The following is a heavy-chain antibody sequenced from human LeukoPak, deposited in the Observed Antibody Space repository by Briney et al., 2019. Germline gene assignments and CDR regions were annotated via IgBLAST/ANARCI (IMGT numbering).Heavy chain of an antibody. CDR2: IRSDGSST. D-gene: IGHD2-15*01. V-gene: IGHV3-74*01. Sequence: GGSLRLSCAASGFTFNTYWMHWVRQAPGKGLVWVSRIRSDGSSTSYADSVRGRFTISRDNAKNTLYLQMNSLRAEDTAVYYCAREATPLWYFDYWGQGTLVTVSS. J-gene: IGHJ4*02. CDR3: AREATPLWYFDY. CDR1: GFTFNTYW.